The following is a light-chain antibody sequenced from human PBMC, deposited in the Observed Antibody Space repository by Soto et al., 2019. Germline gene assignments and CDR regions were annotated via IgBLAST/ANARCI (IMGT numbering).Light chain of an antibody. CDR2: GAS. CDR1: QSVSSN. CDR3: QHYNNWPPWT. Sequence: EIVMTQSPATLYVSPGERATLSCRASQSVSSNLAWYQHKPGQAPRLLIFGASTRATGIPARFSGSGSGTEFTLTISSLQSEDLAVYYCQHYNNWPPWTFGQGTKVEIK. J-gene: IGKJ1*01. V-gene: IGKV3-15*01.